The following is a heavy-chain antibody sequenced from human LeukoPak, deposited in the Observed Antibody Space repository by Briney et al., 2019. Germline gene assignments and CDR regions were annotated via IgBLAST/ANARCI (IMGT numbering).Heavy chain of an antibody. D-gene: IGHD4-17*01. CDR1: GYPFDNFG. J-gene: IGHJ4*01. CDR2: ISAYNGKT. CDR3: ARDRVGGDLTGVSLY. Sequence: AAVKETCMASGYPFDNFGLTWVRQPPGQGLEWMGWISAYNGKTHYAQKFRGRLTLTTETSTSTAYLELRSLKSDDTAVYYCARDRVGGDLTGVSLYWG. V-gene: IGHV1-18*01.